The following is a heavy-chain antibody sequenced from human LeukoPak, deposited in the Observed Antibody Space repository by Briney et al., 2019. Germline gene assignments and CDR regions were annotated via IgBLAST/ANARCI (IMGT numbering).Heavy chain of an antibody. V-gene: IGHV1-18*01. CDR1: GYTFTSYG. CDR2: ISTYIGDT. Sequence: GASVKVSCKASGYTFTSYGISWVRQAPGHGLEWMGWISTYIGDTNYAQKLQGRVTMTTDTSTSTAYMELRSLRSDDTAAYYCARGYYDFWSGYYTMGYYYYYMDVWGKGTTVTVSS. J-gene: IGHJ6*03. CDR3: ARGYYDFWSGYYTMGYYYYYMDV. D-gene: IGHD3-3*01.